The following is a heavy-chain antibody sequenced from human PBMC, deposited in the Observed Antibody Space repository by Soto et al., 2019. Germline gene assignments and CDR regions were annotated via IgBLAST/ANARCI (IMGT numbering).Heavy chain of an antibody. CDR1: GGTFSSYT. D-gene: IGHD2-15*01. J-gene: IGHJ4*02. V-gene: IGHV1-69*02. CDR2: IIPILGIA. Sequence: QVQLVQSGAEVKKPGSSVKVSCKASGGTFSSYTISWVRQAPGQGLEWMGRIIPILGIANYAQKFQGRVTITAAESTSTAYMELSSLRSEDTAVYYCALGGAADLFDYWGQGTLVTVSS. CDR3: ALGGAADLFDY.